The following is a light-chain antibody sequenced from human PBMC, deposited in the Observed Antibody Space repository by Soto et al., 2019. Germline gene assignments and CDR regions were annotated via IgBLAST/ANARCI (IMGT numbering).Light chain of an antibody. CDR2: AAS. CDR3: QQSYNTPLT. J-gene: IGKJ2*01. CDR1: QSINSY. Sequence: DIQMTQSPSSLSASVGDRVTITCRASQSINSYLNWYQQKPGKAPKLLIYAASSLQSGVPSTFSGSGSGTDFTLTISSLQPEDFATYYCQQSYNTPLTFGLGTKLEIK. V-gene: IGKV1-39*01.